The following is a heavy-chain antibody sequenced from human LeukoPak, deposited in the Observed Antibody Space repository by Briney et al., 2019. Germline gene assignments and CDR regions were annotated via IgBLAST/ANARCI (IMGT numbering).Heavy chain of an antibody. CDR1: GGSFSGYY. V-gene: IGHV4-34*01. CDR3: ARRNSSGWYPYYYYYGMDV. CDR2: INHSGST. D-gene: IGHD6-19*01. Sequence: SETLSLTCAVYGGSFSGYYWSWIRQPPGKGLAWIGEINHSGSTNYNPSLKSRVTISVDTSKNQFSLKLSSVTAADTAVYYCARRNSSGWYPYYYYYGMDVWGQGTTVTVSS. J-gene: IGHJ6*02.